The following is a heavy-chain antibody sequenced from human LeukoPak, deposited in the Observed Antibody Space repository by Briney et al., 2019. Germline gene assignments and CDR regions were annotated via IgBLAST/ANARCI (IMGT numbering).Heavy chain of an antibody. CDR2: IYTSGST. CDR3: ARIYCSSTSCYYFDY. CDR1: GGSISSGSYY. J-gene: IGHJ4*02. D-gene: IGHD2-2*01. Sequence: SETLSPTCTVSGGSISSGSYYWSWIRQPAGKGLEWIGRIYTSGSTNYNPSLKSRVTISVDTSKNQFSLKLSSVTAADTAVYYCARIYCSSTSCYYFDYWGQGTLVTVSS. V-gene: IGHV4-61*02.